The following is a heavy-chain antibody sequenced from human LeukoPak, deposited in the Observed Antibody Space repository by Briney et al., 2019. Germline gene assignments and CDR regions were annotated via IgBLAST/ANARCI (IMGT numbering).Heavy chain of an antibody. CDR3: ARDQYYYDRSGYYSSFDY. V-gene: IGHV3-30-3*01. CDR1: GFTFSSYA. CDR2: ISYDGSNK. Sequence: QTGGSLRLSCAASGFTFSSYAMHWVRQAPGKGLEWVAVISYDGSNKYYADSVKGRFTISRDNSKNTLYLQMNSLRAEDTAVYYCARDQYYYDRSGYYSSFDYWGQGTLVTVSS. J-gene: IGHJ4*02. D-gene: IGHD3-22*01.